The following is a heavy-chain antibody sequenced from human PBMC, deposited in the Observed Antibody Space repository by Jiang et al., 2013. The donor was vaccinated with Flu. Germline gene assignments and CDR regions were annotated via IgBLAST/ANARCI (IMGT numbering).Heavy chain of an antibody. CDR1: GYTFTSYA. J-gene: IGHJ4*02. Sequence: GAEVKKPGASVKVSCKASGYTFTSYAMHWVRQAPGQRLEWMGWINAGNGNTKYSQKFQGRVTITRDTSASTAYMELSSLRSEDTAVHYCARATVTTAYGDYWGQGTLVTVS. D-gene: IGHD4-17*01. V-gene: IGHV1-3*01. CDR3: ARATVTTAYGDY. CDR2: INAGNGNT.